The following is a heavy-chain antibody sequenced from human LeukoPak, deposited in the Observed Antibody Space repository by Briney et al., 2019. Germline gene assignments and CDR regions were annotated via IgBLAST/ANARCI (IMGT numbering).Heavy chain of an antibody. Sequence: PSETLSLTCTVSGGSISSYYWSWIRQPPGKGLEWIGYIYYSGSTNYNPSLKSRVTISVDTSKNQFSLKLSSVTAADTAVYYCARHCRGYSGYDWDRWFDPWGQGTLVTVSS. J-gene: IGHJ5*02. D-gene: IGHD5-12*01. CDR2: IYYSGST. V-gene: IGHV4-59*08. CDR1: GGSISSYY. CDR3: ARHCRGYSGYDWDRWFDP.